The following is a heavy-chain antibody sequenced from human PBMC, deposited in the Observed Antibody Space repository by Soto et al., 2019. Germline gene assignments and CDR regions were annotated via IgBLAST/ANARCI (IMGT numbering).Heavy chain of an antibody. CDR2: INHSGST. D-gene: IGHD2-2*01. CDR3: ASMSCSSTSCYEFDY. J-gene: IGHJ4*02. V-gene: IGHV4-34*01. Sequence: SETLSLTCAVYGGSFSGYYWSWIRQSPGKGLEWIGEINHSGSTNYNPSLKSRVTMSVDMSRNQFSLKLSSVTAADTAVYYCASMSCSSTSCYEFDYWGQGTLVTVSS. CDR1: GGSFSGYY.